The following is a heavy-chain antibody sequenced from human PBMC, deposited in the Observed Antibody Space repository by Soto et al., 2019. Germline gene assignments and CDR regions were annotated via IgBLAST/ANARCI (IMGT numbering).Heavy chain of an antibody. Sequence: QVQLVESGGGVVQPGRSLRLSCADSGFTFSSYGMHWVRQAPGKGLEWVAVISYDGSNKYYADSVKGRFTISRDNSKNTLYLQMNSLRAEDTAVYYCARYYYDSSENYWGQGTLVTVSS. D-gene: IGHD3-22*01. J-gene: IGHJ4*02. CDR2: ISYDGSNK. CDR3: ARYYYDSSENY. CDR1: GFTFSSYG. V-gene: IGHV3-30*03.